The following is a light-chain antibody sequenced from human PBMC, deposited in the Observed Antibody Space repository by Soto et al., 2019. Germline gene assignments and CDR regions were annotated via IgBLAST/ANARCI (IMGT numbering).Light chain of an antibody. CDR3: QSYDSSLNGRV. Sequence: QSVLTQPPSVSGAPGQRVTISCTGSSSNIGAGYDVHWYQQLPGTAPKLLIYGISNRPSGVPDRFSGSKSGTSASLAITGFQAEEEADYYCQSYDSSLNGRVFGTGTKLTVL. CDR1: SSNIGAGYD. CDR2: GIS. J-gene: IGLJ1*01. V-gene: IGLV1-40*01.